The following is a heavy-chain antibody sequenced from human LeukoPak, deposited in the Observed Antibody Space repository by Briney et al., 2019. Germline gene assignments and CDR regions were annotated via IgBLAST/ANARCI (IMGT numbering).Heavy chain of an antibody. V-gene: IGHV3-30*18. CDR2: ISYDGSDE. CDR1: GFTFSDYG. CDR3: AKGGPLYYYFGMDV. J-gene: IGHJ6*02. D-gene: IGHD3-10*01. Sequence: GSSLRLSCAASGFTFSDYGIDWVRQAPGKGLEWVAVISYDGSDERYADSVKGRFTISRDNSKNTLFLQMNSLRNEDTAVYYCAKGGPLYYYFGMDVWGQGTTVTVSS.